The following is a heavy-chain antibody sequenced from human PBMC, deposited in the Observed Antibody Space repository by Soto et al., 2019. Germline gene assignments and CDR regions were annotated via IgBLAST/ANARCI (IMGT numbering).Heavy chain of an antibody. V-gene: IGHV1-69*02. Sequence: QVQLVQSGAEVKKPGSSVKVSCKASGGTFSSYTISWVRQAPGQGLEWMGRIIPILGIANYAQNFQGRVTITEDKATSTAYMELSRLRSEDTVVYFCASRYCSGGSCKKISDAFAIRGQGTMVTVSS. J-gene: IGHJ3*02. CDR3: ASRYCSGGSCKKISDAFAI. CDR1: GGTFSSYT. CDR2: IIPILGIA. D-gene: IGHD2-15*01.